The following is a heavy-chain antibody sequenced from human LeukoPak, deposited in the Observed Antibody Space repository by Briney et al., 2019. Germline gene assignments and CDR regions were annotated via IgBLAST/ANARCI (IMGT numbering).Heavy chain of an antibody. J-gene: IGHJ3*02. CDR3: ARTRGYSGYVDAFDI. V-gene: IGHV4-61*01. Sequence: SETLSLTCTVSGGSVSSGSYYWSWIRQPPGKGLEWIGYIYYSGSTNYNPSLKSRVTISVDTSKNQFSLKLSSVTAADTAVYYCARTRGYSGYVDAFDIWGQGTMVTVFS. D-gene: IGHD5-12*01. CDR2: IYYSGST. CDR1: GGSVSSGSYY.